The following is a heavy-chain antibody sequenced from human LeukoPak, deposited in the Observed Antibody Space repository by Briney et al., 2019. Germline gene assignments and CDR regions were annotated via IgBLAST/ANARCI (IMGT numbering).Heavy chain of an antibody. Sequence: PSETLSLTCGVYGDGGSFSTYYWHWIRQSPGKGLEWIGSIYYSGSTYYNPSLKSRVTISVDTSKNQFSLKLSSVTAADTAVYYCARQGSGSYYNEDYFDYWGQGTLVTVSS. J-gene: IGHJ4*02. V-gene: IGHV4-39*01. CDR1: GDGGSFSTYY. D-gene: IGHD3-10*01. CDR3: ARQGSGSYYNEDYFDY. CDR2: IYYSGST.